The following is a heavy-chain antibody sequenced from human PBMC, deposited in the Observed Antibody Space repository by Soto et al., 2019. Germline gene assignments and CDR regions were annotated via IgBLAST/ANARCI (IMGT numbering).Heavy chain of an antibody. CDR3: AKGQRGSSVGMDV. CDR2: LSYDGVYT. V-gene: IGHV3-30*18. D-gene: IGHD3-22*01. CDR1: GFTLGYYG. J-gene: IGHJ6*02. Sequence: QMRLVESGGGVVQPGRSLRLSCLVSGFTLGYYGTHWVRQAPGKGLEWVANLSYDGVYTAYADSVKGRFTISSDSSKITLFLQMDSLTTEDTAVYYCAKGQRGSSVGMDVWXQGT.